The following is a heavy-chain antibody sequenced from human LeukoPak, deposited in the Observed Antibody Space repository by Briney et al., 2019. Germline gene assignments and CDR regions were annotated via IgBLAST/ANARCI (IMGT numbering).Heavy chain of an antibody. V-gene: IGHV3-48*03. D-gene: IGHD6-13*01. CDR3: ARDRGAGGQQLVIDY. Sequence: PGGSLRLSCAASGFTFSSYEMNWVRQAPGKGLEWVSYISSSGSTIYYADSVKGRFTISRDNSKNTLYLQMNSLRAEDTAVYYCARDRGAGGQQLVIDYWGQGTLVTVSS. J-gene: IGHJ4*02. CDR1: GFTFSSYE. CDR2: ISSSGSTI.